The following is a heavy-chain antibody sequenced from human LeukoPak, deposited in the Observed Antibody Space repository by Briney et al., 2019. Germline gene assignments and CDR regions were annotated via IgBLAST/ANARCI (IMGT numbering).Heavy chain of an antibody. V-gene: IGHV1-2*02. CDR3: ARAPPFTIPDV. CDR1: GYTFTSYD. CDR2: INPNSGGT. D-gene: IGHD3-9*01. J-gene: IGHJ6*02. Sequence: ASVKVSCKASGYTFTSYDINWVRQAPGQGLEWMGWINPNSGGTNYAQKFQGRVTMTRDTSISTAYMELSRLRSDDTAVYYCARAPPFTIPDVWGQGTTVTVSS.